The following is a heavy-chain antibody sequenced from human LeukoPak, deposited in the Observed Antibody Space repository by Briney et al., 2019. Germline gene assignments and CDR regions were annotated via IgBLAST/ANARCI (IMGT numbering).Heavy chain of an antibody. CDR2: IKQDGSEK. CDR1: GFIFSAYW. D-gene: IGHD4-17*01. Sequence: GGSLRLSCAASGFIFSAYWMSWVRQAPGKELEWVANIKQDGSEKYYVDSVKGRFTIPRDNAKNSLYLQMNSLRAEDTAVYYCARSSTVTTQNFDYWGQGTLVTVSS. CDR3: ARSSTVTTQNFDY. V-gene: IGHV3-7*03. J-gene: IGHJ4*02.